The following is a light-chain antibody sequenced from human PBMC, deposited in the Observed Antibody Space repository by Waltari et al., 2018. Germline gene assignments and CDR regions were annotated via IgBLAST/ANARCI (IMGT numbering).Light chain of an antibody. CDR2: WAP. Sequence: DIVLTQSPDSLAVSLGERATINCKSSQSVSYSSNNRDYLAWYQQKPGQPPKLLIYWAPTRESGVPDRFSGSGSGTDFTLTISSLQAEDVAVYYCQQYYSNFFTFGPGTKVDIK. V-gene: IGKV4-1*01. CDR1: QSVSYSSNNRDY. CDR3: QQYYSNFFT. J-gene: IGKJ3*01.